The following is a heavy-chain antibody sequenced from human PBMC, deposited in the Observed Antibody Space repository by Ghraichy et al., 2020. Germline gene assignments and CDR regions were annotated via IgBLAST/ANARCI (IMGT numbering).Heavy chain of an antibody. CDR1: GGSISNYY. J-gene: IGHJ4*02. D-gene: IGHD1-26*01. CDR3: ARAGSFNSPDVL. Sequence: SETLSLTCTVSGGSISNYYWSWIRQPAGKGLEWIGRVYTSGKIDYNPSLKSRVTMSVDTSKNQFSLKLSSVTAADTAVYYCARAGSFNSPDVLWGQGTLVTVSS. V-gene: IGHV4-4*07. CDR2: VYTSGKI.